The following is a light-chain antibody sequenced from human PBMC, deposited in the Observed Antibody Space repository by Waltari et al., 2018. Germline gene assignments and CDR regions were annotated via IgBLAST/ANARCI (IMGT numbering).Light chain of an antibody. CDR1: SGHSSNA. CDR3: QTWATGNQV. J-gene: IGLJ3*02. CDR2: LHSDGSH. Sequence: QLVLTQSPSSSASLGASVKLTCTLSSGHSSNAIAWHQQQPGKGPRYLMKLHSDGSHRKGDGIPNRFSGSRSGAERYLTISSLQSEDEADYYCQTWATGNQVFGGGTKLTVL. V-gene: IGLV4-69*01.